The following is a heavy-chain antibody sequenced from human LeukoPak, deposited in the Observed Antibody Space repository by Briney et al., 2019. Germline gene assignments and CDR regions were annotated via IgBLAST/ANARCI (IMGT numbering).Heavy chain of an antibody. CDR1: EFTFSSYS. D-gene: IGHD3-22*01. CDR3: ARRAGDYSHPYDY. J-gene: IGHJ4*02. Sequence: GGSLRLSCAASEFTFSSYSMNWVRQAPGKGLEWVSSISSRSSFIYYADSVKGRFTISRDNAKNSLYLQMNSLRAEDTAVYYCARRAGDYSHPYDYWGQGTLVTVSS. CDR2: ISSRSSFI. V-gene: IGHV3-21*04.